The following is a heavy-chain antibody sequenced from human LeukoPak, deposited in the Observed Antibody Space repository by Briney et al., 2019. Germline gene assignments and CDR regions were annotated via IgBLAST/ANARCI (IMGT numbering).Heavy chain of an antibody. D-gene: IGHD2-2*01. CDR2: IWYDGSNK. CDR3: ARDMQEGYMDV. CDR1: GFTFSDYA. V-gene: IGHV3-33*01. J-gene: IGHJ6*03. Sequence: PGRSLRLSCAASGFTFSDYAMHWVRQVPGKGLEWVAVIWYDGSNKYHADSVKGRFTISRDNSKNTLYPEMNSLKVEDTAVYYCARDMQEGYMDVWGKGTTVTVSS.